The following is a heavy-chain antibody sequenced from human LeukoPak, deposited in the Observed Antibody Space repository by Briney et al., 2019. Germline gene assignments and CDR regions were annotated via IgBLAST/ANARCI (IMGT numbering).Heavy chain of an antibody. CDR3: ARDAQRTTVTNIDY. V-gene: IGHV3-21*06. D-gene: IGHD4-17*01. J-gene: IGHJ4*02. CDR1: GFTFSSYN. CDR2: ISSSGTYI. Sequence: PGGSLRLSCAASGFTFSSYNMNWVRQAPGKGLEWVSSISSSGTYIYYADSMKGRFTISRDNAKNSLFLHMNSLRAEDTAVYYCARDAQRTTVTNIDYWGQGTLVTVSS.